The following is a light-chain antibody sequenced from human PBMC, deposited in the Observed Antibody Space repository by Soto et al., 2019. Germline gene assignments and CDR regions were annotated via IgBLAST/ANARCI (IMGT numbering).Light chain of an antibody. CDR2: KAS. CDR1: QSISSC. CDR3: QKYNSYPWT. V-gene: IGKV1-5*03. Sequence: DIQMTQSPSTLSASVGDRVTITCRASQSISSCLAWYQQKPGKAPKLLIYKASTLETGVPSRFSGSGSGTEFTLTISSLQPDDFATYYCQKYNSYPWTFGQGTKVEIK. J-gene: IGKJ1*01.